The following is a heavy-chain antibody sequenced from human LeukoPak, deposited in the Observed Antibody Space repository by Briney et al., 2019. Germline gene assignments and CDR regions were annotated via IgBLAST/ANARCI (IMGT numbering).Heavy chain of an antibody. CDR2: IYSGGST. V-gene: IGHV3-53*01. CDR1: GVAVSSNV. D-gene: IGHD1-26*01. Sequence: GGSLRLSSARSGVAVSSNVISWVRQAPGKGLEWVSVIYSGGSTYYADSVKARFTISRDNSKNTLYLQMNSLRAEDTAVYYCAIPVGANPFSFDYWGQGTLVTV. CDR3: AIPVGANPFSFDY. J-gene: IGHJ4*02.